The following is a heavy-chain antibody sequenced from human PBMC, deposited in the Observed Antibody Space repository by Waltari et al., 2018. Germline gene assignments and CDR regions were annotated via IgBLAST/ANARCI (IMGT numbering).Heavy chain of an antibody. CDR3: AREVTGWPPYYDH. CDR1: GYSFTGNA. V-gene: IGHV1-3*01. D-gene: IGHD6-19*01. J-gene: IGHJ4*02. CDR2: INPRNGNI. Sequence: QVQLLQSGTGVKRPGASVKVSCKAPGYSFTGNAIDWVRQAPGQSLEWMGWINPRNGNIRYSQKFQGRVTLSRDTSANTVYMELRGLRSEDTAIYYCAREVTGWPPYYDHWGQGILVTVSS.